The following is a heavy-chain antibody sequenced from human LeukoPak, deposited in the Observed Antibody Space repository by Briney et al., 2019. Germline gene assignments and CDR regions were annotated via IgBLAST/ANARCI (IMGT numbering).Heavy chain of an antibody. J-gene: IGHJ4*02. CDR2: INPNSGGT. CDR1: GYTFTSYY. D-gene: IGHD7-27*01. CDR3: ARGLTGDLDY. V-gene: IGHV1-2*02. Sequence: ASVKVSCKASGYTFTSYYMHWVRQAPGQGLEWMGWINPNSGGTNYAQKFQGRVTMTRATSISTAYMEIRRLGFDDAAVYYCARGLTGDLDYWGQGTLVTVSS.